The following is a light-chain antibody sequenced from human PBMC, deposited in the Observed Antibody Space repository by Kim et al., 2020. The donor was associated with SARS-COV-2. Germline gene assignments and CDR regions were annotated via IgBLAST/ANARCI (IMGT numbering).Light chain of an antibody. J-gene: IGKJ4*01. CDR3: QQRSNWPPLT. V-gene: IGKV3-11*01. Sequence: PGERATLTCRASQSVSSYLAWYQQKPGQAPRLLIYDASNRATGIPARFSGSGSGTDFTLTISSLEPEDFAVYYCQQRSNWPPLTFGGGTKVEIK. CDR1: QSVSSY. CDR2: DAS.